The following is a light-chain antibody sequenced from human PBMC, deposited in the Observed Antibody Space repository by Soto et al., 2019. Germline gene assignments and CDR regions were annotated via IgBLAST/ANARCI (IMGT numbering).Light chain of an antibody. CDR3: QQRSNWPLT. CDR2: DAF. CDR1: QSVSSN. J-gene: IGKJ4*01. V-gene: IGKV3-11*01. Sequence: EIVLTQSPATLSLTPGERATLSCRASQSVSSNLDWYQQKPGQAPRLLIYDAFNRATGIPARFSGSGSGTDFTLTISSLEPEDFAVYYCQQRSNWPLTFGGGTKVEIK.